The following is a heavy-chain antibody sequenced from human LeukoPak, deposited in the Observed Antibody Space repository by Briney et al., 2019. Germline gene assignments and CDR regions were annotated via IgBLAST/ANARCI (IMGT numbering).Heavy chain of an antibody. V-gene: IGHV4-31*03. CDR3: ARVQDYGDYHGAFDI. CDR1: GGSISSGGNY. J-gene: IGHJ3*02. D-gene: IGHD4-17*01. Sequence: SQTLSLTCTVSGGSISSGGNYGSWTRQHPGKGLEWIGYIYYSGSTYYNPSLKSRVTISVDTSKNQFSLKLSSVTAADTAVYYCARVQDYGDYHGAFDIWGQGTMVTVSS. CDR2: IYYSGST.